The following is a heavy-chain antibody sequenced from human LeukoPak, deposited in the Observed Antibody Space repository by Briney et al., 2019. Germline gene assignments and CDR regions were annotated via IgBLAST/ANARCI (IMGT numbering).Heavy chain of an antibody. CDR1: GGSISSSSYY. CDR2: IYYSGST. V-gene: IGHV4-39*01. J-gene: IGHJ4*02. D-gene: IGHD3-22*01. Sequence: TSETLSLTCTVSGGSISSSSYYWGWIRQPPGKGLERIGSIYYSGSTYYNPSLKSRVTISVDTSKNQFSLKLSSVTAADTAVYYCARLWGSDYYDSSGYLWGQGTLVTVSS. CDR3: ARLWGSDYYDSSGYL.